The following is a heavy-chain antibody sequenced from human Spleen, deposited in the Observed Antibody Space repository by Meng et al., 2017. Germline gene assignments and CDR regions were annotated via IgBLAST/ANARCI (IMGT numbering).Heavy chain of an antibody. CDR1: GGTFSSYA. CDR2: INPKSGDT. Sequence: ASVKVSCKASGGTFSSYAISWVRQAPGQGLEWMGRINPKSGDTHYAQKFQARVTMTGDTSISTAYMELSGLRSDDTAMYYCARGETTVTSDAFDIGGQAT. J-gene: IGHJ3*02. CDR3: ARGETTVTSDAFDI. D-gene: IGHD4-17*01. V-gene: IGHV1-2*06.